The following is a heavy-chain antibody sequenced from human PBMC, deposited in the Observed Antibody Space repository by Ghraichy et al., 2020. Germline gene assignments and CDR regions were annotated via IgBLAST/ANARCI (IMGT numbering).Heavy chain of an antibody. Sequence: GGSLRLSCAASGFTFDDYAMHWVRQSPGKGLEWVSGLSWNSGSIKYADSVKGRFTISRDNAKNSLYLQMDRLRPEDMALYYCTKEMSSGVRGFAFDLWGRGTMVTVSS. D-gene: IGHD3-3*01. CDR1: GFTFDDYA. CDR3: TKEMSSGVRGFAFDL. V-gene: IGHV3-9*03. J-gene: IGHJ3*01. CDR2: LSWNSGSI.